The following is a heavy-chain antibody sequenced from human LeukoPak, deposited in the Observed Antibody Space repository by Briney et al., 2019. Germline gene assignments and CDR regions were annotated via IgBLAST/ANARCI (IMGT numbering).Heavy chain of an antibody. V-gene: IGHV3-21*01. Sequence: GGSLRLSCAASGFTFSSFSMNWVRQAPGKGLEWVSSVSSSSSYIYYADSVRGRFTISRDNAKNSLYLQMNSLRAEDTVVYYCARDSPVGSLRAAAGTEGAFDIWGQGTMVTVSS. D-gene: IGHD6-13*01. CDR2: VSSSSSYI. J-gene: IGHJ3*02. CDR1: GFTFSSFS. CDR3: ARDSPVGSLRAAAGTEGAFDI.